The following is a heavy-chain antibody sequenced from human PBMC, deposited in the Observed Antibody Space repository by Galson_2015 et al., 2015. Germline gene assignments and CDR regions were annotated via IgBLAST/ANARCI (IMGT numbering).Heavy chain of an antibody. CDR1: GGSISSGGYY. D-gene: IGHD3-22*01. V-gene: IGHV4-31*03. J-gene: IGHJ4*02. CDR2: IYYSGST. CDR3: AREMYYYDSSGYLDY. Sequence: TLSLTCTVSGGSISSGGYYWSWIRQHPGKGLEWIGYIYYSGSTYYNPSLKSRVTISVDTSKNQFSLKLSSVTAADTAVYYCAREMYYYDSSGYLDYWGQGTLVTVSS.